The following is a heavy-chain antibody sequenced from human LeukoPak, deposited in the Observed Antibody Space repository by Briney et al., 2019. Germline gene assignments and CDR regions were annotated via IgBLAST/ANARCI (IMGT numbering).Heavy chain of an antibody. CDR2: ISTYNGHT. D-gene: IGHD1-26*01. CDR1: GYSFTNYG. J-gene: IGHJ4*02. Sequence: ASVKVSCKASGYSFTNYGISWVRQAPGQGLEWMGWISTYNGHTNYAQKLQGRVTMTTDTSTSTAYMELRSLRSGDTAVYYCARDWGELLFDYWGQGTLVTVSS. V-gene: IGHV1-18*01. CDR3: ARDWGELLFDY.